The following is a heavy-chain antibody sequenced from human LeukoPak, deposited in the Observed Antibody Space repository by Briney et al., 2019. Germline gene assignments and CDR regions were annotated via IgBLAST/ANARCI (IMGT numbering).Heavy chain of an antibody. CDR3: ARDLLLWFGEPNYYMDV. Sequence: ASVKVSCKASGYTFTSYYMHWVRQAPGQGLEWMGIINPSGGSTSYAQTFQGRVTMTRDTSISTAYMELSRLRADDTAVYYCARDLLLWFGEPNYYMDVWGKGTTVTISS. D-gene: IGHD3-10*01. CDR1: GYTFTSYY. CDR2: INPSGGST. J-gene: IGHJ6*03. V-gene: IGHV1-46*01.